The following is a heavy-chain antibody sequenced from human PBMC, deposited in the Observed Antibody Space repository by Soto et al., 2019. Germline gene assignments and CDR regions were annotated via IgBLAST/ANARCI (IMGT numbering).Heavy chain of an antibody. CDR2: IYYSGST. Sequence: PSETLSLTCTVSGGSISSGDYYWSWIRQPPGKGLEWIGYIYYSGSTYYNPSLKSRVTISVDTSKNQFSLKLSSVTAADTAVYYCARGVGCSSTSCYFNYYYYGMDVWGQGTTVTVS. D-gene: IGHD2-2*01. J-gene: IGHJ6*02. V-gene: IGHV4-30-4*01. CDR1: GGSISSGDYY. CDR3: ARGVGCSSTSCYFNYYYYGMDV.